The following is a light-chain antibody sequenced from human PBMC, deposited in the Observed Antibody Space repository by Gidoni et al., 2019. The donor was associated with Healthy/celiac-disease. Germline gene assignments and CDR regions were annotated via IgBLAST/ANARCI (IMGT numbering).Light chain of an antibody. V-gene: IGKV3-20*01. J-gene: IGKJ5*01. CDR3: QQYGSSPLIT. CDR1: QCVSSSY. CDR2: GAS. Sequence: EVVSTQSPGALSLSPGERATLSCRASQCVSSSYLSWYQQKPGQAPRLLIYGASSRATGIPARFSGSGSGTDFTLTISRLEPEDFAVYYCQQYGSSPLITFGQGTRLEIK.